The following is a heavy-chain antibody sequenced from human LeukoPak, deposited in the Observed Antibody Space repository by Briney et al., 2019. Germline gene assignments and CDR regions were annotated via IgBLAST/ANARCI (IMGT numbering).Heavy chain of an antibody. D-gene: IGHD2-2*01. J-gene: IGHJ4*02. Sequence: ASVKVSCKASGYTFTSYYMHWVRQAPGQGLEWMGIINPSGGSTSYAQKFQGRVTMTRDTSTSTVYMELSSLRSEDTAVYYCAGSSTSCYAKNWGQGTLVTVSS. CDR3: AGSSTSCYAKN. CDR2: INPSGGST. V-gene: IGHV1-46*01. CDR1: GYTFTSYY.